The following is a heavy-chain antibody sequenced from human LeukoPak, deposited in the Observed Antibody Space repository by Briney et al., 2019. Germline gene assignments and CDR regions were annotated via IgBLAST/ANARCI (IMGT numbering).Heavy chain of an antibody. CDR3: ARVGYASSAIYFQQ. Sequence: SETLPLTCTVSGGSISSYYWSRIRQPAGKGLEWIGRIYSSGSTNYNPSLKSRVTMSVDTSKNQFSLKVTSVTAADTAVYYCARVGYASSAIYFQQWGQGTLVSVSS. D-gene: IGHD2-8*01. J-gene: IGHJ1*01. CDR1: GGSISSYY. V-gene: IGHV4-4*07. CDR2: IYSSGST.